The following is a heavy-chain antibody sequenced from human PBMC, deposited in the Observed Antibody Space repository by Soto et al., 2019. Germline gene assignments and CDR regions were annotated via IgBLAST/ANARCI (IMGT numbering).Heavy chain of an antibody. CDR3: ARERPDGARLDP. Sequence: QVQLQESGPGLVKPSQTLSLTCTVSGGSISSGDYYWSWIRQPPGKGLEWIGYIYYSGSTYYNPSLTEPFTISVDTSTNHFSLKLSSVTAAHTAVYYCARERPDGARLDPWGQGTLVTVSS. V-gene: IGHV4-30-4*01. CDR1: GGSISSGDYY. CDR2: IYYSGST. D-gene: IGHD6-6*01. J-gene: IGHJ5*02.